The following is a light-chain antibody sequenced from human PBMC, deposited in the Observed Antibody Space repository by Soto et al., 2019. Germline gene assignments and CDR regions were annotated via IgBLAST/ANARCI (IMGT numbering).Light chain of an antibody. CDR3: CSYAGSYTFV. Sequence: QLVLTQPRSVSGPPGQSVTISCTGTSSDVGGYNYVSWYQQFPGKAPKLMIYDVSKRPSGVPDRFSGSKSGNTASLTISGLQAEDEADYYCCSYAGSYTFVFGGGTKVTVL. CDR2: DVS. CDR1: SSDVGGYNY. J-gene: IGLJ3*02. V-gene: IGLV2-11*01.